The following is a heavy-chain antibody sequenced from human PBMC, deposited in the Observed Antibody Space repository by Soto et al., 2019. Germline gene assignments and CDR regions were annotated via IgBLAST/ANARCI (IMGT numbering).Heavy chain of an antibody. V-gene: IGHV4-59*01. CDR2: IYYSGST. J-gene: IGHJ4*02. Sequence: SETLSLPYTVSGGSISSYSWSWIRQPPGKGLEWIGYIYYSGSTNYNPSLKSRVTISVDTSKNQFSLKLSSVTAADTAVYYCARVSQRLVHYFDYWGQGTLVTVS. CDR1: GGSISSYS. CDR3: ARVSQRLVHYFDY. D-gene: IGHD6-19*01.